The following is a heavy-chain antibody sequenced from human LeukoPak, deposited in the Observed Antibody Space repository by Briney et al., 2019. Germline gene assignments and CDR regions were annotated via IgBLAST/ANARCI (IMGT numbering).Heavy chain of an antibody. CDR2: IRYDGSNK. D-gene: IGHD3-10*01. CDR1: GFTFSSYG. Sequence: GGSLRLSCAASGFTFSSYGMHWVRQAPGKGLEWVAFIRYDGSNKYYADSVKGRFTISRDNSKNTLYLQMNSLRAEDTAVYYCAKVFRIYYYGSGSYLNWGQGTLVTVSS. J-gene: IGHJ4*02. CDR3: AKVFRIYYYGSGSYLN. V-gene: IGHV3-30*02.